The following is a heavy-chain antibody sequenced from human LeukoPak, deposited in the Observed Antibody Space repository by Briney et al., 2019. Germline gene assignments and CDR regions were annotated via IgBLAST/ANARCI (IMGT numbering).Heavy chain of an antibody. D-gene: IGHD2-8*02. CDR1: GDSVSSNSAA. CDR3: ARAGITGSYFDY. J-gene: IGHJ4*02. Sequence: PSQTLSLTCAISGDSVSSNSAAWNWIRQSPSRGLEWLGRTYYRSKWYNDYAVSVKSRITINPDTSKHQFSLQLNSVTPEDTAVYSVARAGITGSYFDYWGQGTLVTVPS. V-gene: IGHV6-1*01. CDR2: TYYRSKWYN.